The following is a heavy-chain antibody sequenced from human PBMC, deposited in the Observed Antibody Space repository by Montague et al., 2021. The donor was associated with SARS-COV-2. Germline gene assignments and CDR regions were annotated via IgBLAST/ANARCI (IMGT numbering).Heavy chain of an antibody. V-gene: IGHV2-5*01. Sequence: PALVKPTQTLTLTCSFSGFSLTTGGMGVGWVRQPPGKALEWLAHIYWNDDARYDPSLRSRLNITKDTSRNQVVLTMTDMDPVDTATYYCFYTPTSMKYYGNWFDPWGQGTLVTVSS. CDR1: GFSLTTGGMG. J-gene: IGHJ5*02. CDR3: FYTPTSMKYYGNWFDP. CDR2: IYWNDDA. D-gene: IGHD3-16*01.